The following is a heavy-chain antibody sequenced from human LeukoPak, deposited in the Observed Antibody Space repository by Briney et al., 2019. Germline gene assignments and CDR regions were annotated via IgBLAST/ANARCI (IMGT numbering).Heavy chain of an antibody. J-gene: IGHJ5*02. CDR3: AGDRNYYGSGSYGGVWFDP. V-gene: IGHV1-18*01. Sequence: ASVKVSCKASGYTFTSYGISWVRQAPGQGLEWMGWISAYNGNTNYAQKLQGRVTMTTDTSTSTAYMELRSLRSDDTAVYYCAGDRNYYGSGSYGGVWFDPWGQGTLVTVSS. D-gene: IGHD3-10*01. CDR2: ISAYNGNT. CDR1: GYTFTSYG.